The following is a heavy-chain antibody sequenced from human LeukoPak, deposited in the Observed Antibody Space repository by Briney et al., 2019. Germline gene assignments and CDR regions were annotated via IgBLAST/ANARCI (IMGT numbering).Heavy chain of an antibody. D-gene: IGHD4-17*01. J-gene: IGHJ4*02. CDR3: ARDLMTTVTTVDY. CDR2: ISSSSSYI. V-gene: IGHV3-21*01. CDR1: GFTFSSYS. Sequence: GGSLRLSCAASGFTFSSYSMNWLRQAPGKGLEWVSSISSSSSYIYYADSVKGRFTISRDNAKNSLYLQMNSLRAEDTAVYYCARDLMTTVTTVDYWGQGTLVTVSS.